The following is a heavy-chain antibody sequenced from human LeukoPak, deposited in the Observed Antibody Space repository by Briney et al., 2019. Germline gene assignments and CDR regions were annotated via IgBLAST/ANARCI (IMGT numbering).Heavy chain of an antibody. D-gene: IGHD2-15*01. J-gene: IGHJ3*02. CDR3: ARVRREWWWERRDDAFDI. CDR1: GFIFNIYA. Sequence: PGGSLRLSCAASGFIFNIYAIHWVRQAPGKGLEWVAVISYDGTNQFYADSVRGRFTISRDNSENTGYLQMNSLRPGDTAVYFCARVRREWWWERRDDAFDIWGQGTMVTVSS. V-gene: IGHV3-30*01. CDR2: ISYDGTNQ.